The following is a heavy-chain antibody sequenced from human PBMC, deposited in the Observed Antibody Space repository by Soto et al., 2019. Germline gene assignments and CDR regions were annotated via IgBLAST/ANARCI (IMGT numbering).Heavy chain of an antibody. CDR2: CRNKANSYTT. Sequence: GGSLRLSCAASGFTFDDYAMHWVRQAPGKGLEWVGRCRNKANSYTTAYAASVQGRFTLSRDDSKNSLYLQMNSLKTEDTAVYYCARGPDRSGGGTMDYWGQGT. CDR3: ARGPDRSGGGTMDY. J-gene: IGHJ4*02. V-gene: IGHV3-72*01. D-gene: IGHD3-22*01. CDR1: GFTFDDYA.